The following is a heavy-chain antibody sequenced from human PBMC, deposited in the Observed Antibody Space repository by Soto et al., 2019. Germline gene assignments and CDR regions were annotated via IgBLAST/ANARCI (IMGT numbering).Heavy chain of an antibody. J-gene: IGHJ4*02. V-gene: IGHV3-13*01. CDR1: GFTFSSYD. CDR3: ARGPHYYDSSGYDY. D-gene: IGHD3-22*01. CDR2: IGTAGDT. Sequence: GGSLRLSCAASGFTFSSYDMHWVRQATGKGLEWVSAIGTAGDTYYPGSVKGRFTISRENAKNSLYLQMNSLRAGDTAVYYCARGPHYYDSSGYDYWGQGTLVTVSS.